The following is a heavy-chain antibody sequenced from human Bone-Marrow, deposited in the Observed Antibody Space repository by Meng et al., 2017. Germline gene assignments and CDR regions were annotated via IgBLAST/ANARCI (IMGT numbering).Heavy chain of an antibody. CDR1: GGSFSGYY. J-gene: IGHJ5*02. D-gene: IGHD3-22*01. CDR2: INHSGST. V-gene: IGHV4-34*01. Sequence: HVPLQQWGAGLLKPSETLSLTCTVYGGSFSGYYWCWIRQPPGTGLEWIGEINHSGSTNYNPSLTRRVTISVDTSKNQFSLKLSSVTAADTAVYYCARVGVVVITPNWFDPWGQGTLVTVSS. CDR3: ARVGVVVITPNWFDP.